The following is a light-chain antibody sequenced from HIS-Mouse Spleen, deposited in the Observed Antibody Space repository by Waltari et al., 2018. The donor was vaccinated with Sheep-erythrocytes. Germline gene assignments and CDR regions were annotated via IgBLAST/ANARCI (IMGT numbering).Light chain of an antibody. CDR2: DVS. V-gene: IGLV2-11*01. CDR1: SSDVGGYNY. CDR3: CSYAGSYNHV. Sequence: SAPPQPRSVSGSPGQSVTISCTGTSSDVGGYNYVSWYQQHPGKAPKLMIYDVSKRPSGVPDRFSGSKSGNTASLTISGLRAEDEADYYCCSYAGSYNHVFATGTKVTVL. J-gene: IGLJ1*01.